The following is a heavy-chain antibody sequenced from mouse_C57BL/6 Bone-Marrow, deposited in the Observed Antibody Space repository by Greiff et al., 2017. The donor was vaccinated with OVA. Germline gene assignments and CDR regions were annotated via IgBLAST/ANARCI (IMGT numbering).Heavy chain of an antibody. CDR2: IDPSDSYT. J-gene: IGHJ4*01. D-gene: IGHD2-10*01. Sequence: QVQLQQSGAELVKPGASVKLSCKASGYTFTSYWMQWVKQRPGQGLEWIGEIDPSDSYTNYNQKFKGKATLTVDTSSSTAYMQLSSLTSEDSAVYYCTTPYYGNYDAMDYWGQGTSVTVSS. V-gene: IGHV1-50*01. CDR3: TTPYYGNYDAMDY. CDR1: GYTFTSYW.